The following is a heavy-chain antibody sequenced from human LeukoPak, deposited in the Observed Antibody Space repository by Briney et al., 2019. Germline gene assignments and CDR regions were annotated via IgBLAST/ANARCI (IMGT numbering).Heavy chain of an antibody. CDR3: TSFYETN. J-gene: IGHJ4*02. CDR1: GLTFSSDW. D-gene: IGHD2/OR15-2a*01. CDR2: VNSDGSAT. V-gene: IGHV3-74*01. Sequence: PGGSLRLSCAASGLTFSSDWMHWVRQAPGKGLVWVSHVNSDGSATSYADSVKGRFTISRDNAKNTVYLHMNSLRVEDTAVYYCTSFYETNWGQGTLVTVSS.